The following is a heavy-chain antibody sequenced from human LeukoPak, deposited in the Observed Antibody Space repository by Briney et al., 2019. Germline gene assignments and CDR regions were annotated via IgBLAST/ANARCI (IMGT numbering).Heavy chain of an antibody. V-gene: IGHV3-53*01. D-gene: IGHD2-15*01. CDR2: IYSGGST. CDR1: GFTVSSNY. J-gene: IGHJ4*02. CDR3: ARYCSGGSCFDY. Sequence: GGSLRLSCAASGFTVSSNYMGWVRQAPGKGLEWVSVIYSGGSTYYADSVKGRFTISRDNSKNTLYLQMNSLRAEDTAVYYCARYCSGGSCFDYWGQGTLVTVSS.